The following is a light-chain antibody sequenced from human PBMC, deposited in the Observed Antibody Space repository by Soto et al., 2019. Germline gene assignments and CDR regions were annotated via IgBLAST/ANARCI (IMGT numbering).Light chain of an antibody. J-gene: IGLJ2*01. CDR2: SHD. Sequence: QSVLTQAPSASGTPGQRVTISCSGSSSNIGSNTVSWYQQVPGTAPKLLIYSHDQRPSGVPDRFSGSKSGTSASLAIGGLQSEDEADYYCAAWDGSLNGWVFGGGTKVTVL. V-gene: IGLV1-44*01. CDR1: SSNIGSNT. CDR3: AAWDGSLNGWV.